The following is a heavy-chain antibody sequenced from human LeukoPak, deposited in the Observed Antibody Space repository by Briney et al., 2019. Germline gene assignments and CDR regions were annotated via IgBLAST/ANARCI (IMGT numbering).Heavy chain of an antibody. V-gene: IGHV4-38-2*01. J-gene: IGHJ6*03. CDR1: GYSISSGYY. Sequence: KPSETLSLTCAVSGYSISSGYYWGWIRQPPGKGLEWIGSIYHSGSTYYNPSLKSRVTISVDTSKNQFSLKLSSVTAADTAVYYCARQPKTYCSSTSCSPGYYYYYMDVWGKGTTVTVSS. CDR2: IYHSGST. CDR3: ARQPKTYCSSTSCSPGYYYYYMDV. D-gene: IGHD2-2*01.